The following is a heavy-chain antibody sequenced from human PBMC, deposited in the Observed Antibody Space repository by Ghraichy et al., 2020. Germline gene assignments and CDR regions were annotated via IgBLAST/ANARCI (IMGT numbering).Heavy chain of an antibody. Sequence: GGSLRLSCVGSGFSFSTYEMNWVRQAPGEGLEWVSYISGSGSTIYYADSVRGRFTISRDNANNSLHLQMNSLRAEDAAVYYCARDSSSPWRITTRYYYNGMDVWGQGTTVTVSS. CDR1: GFSFSTYE. J-gene: IGHJ6*02. CDR2: ISGSGSTI. V-gene: IGHV3-48*03. D-gene: IGHD4-11*01. CDR3: ARDSSSPWRITTRYYYNGMDV.